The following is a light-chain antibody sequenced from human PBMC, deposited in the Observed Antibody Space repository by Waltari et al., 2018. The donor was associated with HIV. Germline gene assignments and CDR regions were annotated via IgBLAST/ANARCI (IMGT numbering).Light chain of an antibody. CDR3: TQLTHWPWT. CDR1: QSLVYSDGDTY. CDR2: KAS. J-gene: IGKJ1*01. Sequence: DVVMTQSPLSLPVTLGQPASISCRSSQSLVYSDGDTYLSWFHQRPGQSPRRLIYKASNRDSGVPDRCSGSASGTDFTRKISRVEAEDVGVYYCTQLTHWPWTFGQGTKVEI. V-gene: IGKV2-30*01.